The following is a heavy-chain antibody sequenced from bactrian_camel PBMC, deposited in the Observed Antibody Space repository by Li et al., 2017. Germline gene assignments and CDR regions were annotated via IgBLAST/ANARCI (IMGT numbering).Heavy chain of an antibody. CDR1: GFAIGSSH. Sequence: HVQLVESGGDLVQPGGSLRLSCAASGFAIGSSHMSWVRQAPGKGLEWVSAVYVNGRGTGYADSVKGRFTISRDNAKTTVYLQMNSLKSEDTALYYCATGDVPYYWGQGTQVTVS. CDR2: VYVNGRGT. J-gene: IGHJ4*01. V-gene: IGHV3-2*01. CDR3: ATGDVPYY.